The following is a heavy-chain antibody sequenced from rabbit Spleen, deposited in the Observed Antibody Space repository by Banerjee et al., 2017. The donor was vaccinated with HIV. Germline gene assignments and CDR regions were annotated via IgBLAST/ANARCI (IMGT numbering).Heavy chain of an antibody. V-gene: IGHV1S7*01. CDR1: GFDFSSCG. CDR3: VRDDGTYDYIDAYFNL. Sequence: QSLEESGGGLVQPGGSLKLSCKASGFDFSSCGVSWVRQAPGKGLEWIGYIDPVFGITYYANWVNGRFTISSHNAQNTLFLQLNSLTAADTATYFCVRDDGTYDYIDAYFNLWGPGTLVTVS. D-gene: IGHD5-1*01. J-gene: IGHJ4*01. CDR2: IDPVFGIT.